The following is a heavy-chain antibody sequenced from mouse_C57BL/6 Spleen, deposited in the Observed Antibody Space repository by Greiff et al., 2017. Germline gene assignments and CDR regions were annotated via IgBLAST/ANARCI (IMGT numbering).Heavy chain of an antibody. CDR2: IYPGDGDT. V-gene: IGHV1-82*01. Sequence: VQLQQSGPELVKPGASVKISCKASGYALSSSWMNWVKQRPGKGLEWIGRIYPGDGDTNYNGKFKGKATLTADKSSSTAYMQLSSLTSEDSAVYFCAREGVTESLGDWGQGTTLTVSS. J-gene: IGHJ2*01. D-gene: IGHD2-1*01. CDR1: GYALSSSW. CDR3: AREGVTESLGD.